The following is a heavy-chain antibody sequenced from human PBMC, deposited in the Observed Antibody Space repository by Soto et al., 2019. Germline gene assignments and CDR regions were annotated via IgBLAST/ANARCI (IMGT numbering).Heavy chain of an antibody. V-gene: IGHV3-21*03. J-gene: IGHJ6*02. CDR3: TTAVVVNRGGYYYGMDV. CDR2: ISSSSSYI. D-gene: IGHD3-22*01. Sequence: GGSLRLSCAASGFTFSSYSMDWVRQAPGKGLEWVSSISSSSSYIYYADSVKGRFTISRDDSKNTLYLQMNSLKTEDTAVYYCTTAVVVNRGGYYYGMDVWGQGTTVTVS. CDR1: GFTFSSYS.